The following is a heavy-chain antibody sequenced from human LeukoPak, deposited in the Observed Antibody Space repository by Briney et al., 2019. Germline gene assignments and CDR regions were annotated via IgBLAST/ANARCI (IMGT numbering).Heavy chain of an antibody. Sequence: GESLEISCKGSGYNFTNYWISWVRQMPGKGLEWMGRIDPSNSYTNYSPPFQGHVTISADRSISTGYLQWNSLKASDTAMYYCARHADYHILTGFDYWGQGALVTVS. D-gene: IGHD3-9*01. CDR3: ARHADYHILTGFDY. CDR2: IDPSNSYT. V-gene: IGHV5-10-1*01. J-gene: IGHJ4*02. CDR1: GYNFTNYW.